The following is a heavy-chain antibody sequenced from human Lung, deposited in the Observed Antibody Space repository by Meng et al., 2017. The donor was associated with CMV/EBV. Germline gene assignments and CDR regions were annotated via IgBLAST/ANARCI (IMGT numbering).Heavy chain of an antibody. CDR3: ANSGLVGGGR. D-gene: IGHD2-15*01. Sequence: GGSLRLSCVASGFTFSSSWMSWVRRAPGKGLEWVDTIKPEGSQKHHGDSAKGRFTIARDNAKNPLFQQMDSLRAEDTALYYCANSGLVGGGRWGQGTLVTVSS. J-gene: IGHJ4*02. V-gene: IGHV3-7*01. CDR2: IKPEGSQK. CDR1: GFTFSSSW.